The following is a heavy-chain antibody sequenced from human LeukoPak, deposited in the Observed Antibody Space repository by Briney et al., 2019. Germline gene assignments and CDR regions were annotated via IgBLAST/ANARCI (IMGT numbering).Heavy chain of an antibody. CDR2: IHISWTT. Sequence: SETLSLTCSVSGGSISSYYWSWIRQPAGKGLEWIGRIHISWTTYYNPSLKSRLTMSVDTSKNQFSMRLTSVTAADTAVYYCARDPSEGWFDPWGQGTLVTVSS. J-gene: IGHJ5*02. CDR1: GGSISSYY. CDR3: ARDPSEGWFDP. V-gene: IGHV4-4*07.